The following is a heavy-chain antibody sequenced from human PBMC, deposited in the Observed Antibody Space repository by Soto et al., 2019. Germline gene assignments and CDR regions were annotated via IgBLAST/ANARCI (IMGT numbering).Heavy chain of an antibody. Sequence: QVQLQGSGPGLLKPSQTLSLTCSVSGGSISSGGYYWSWIRQPPGKGLEWIGYVYYTGNTYYNPPLSSRVAISVDTSKNQFSLKLNSVTGADTAVYYCARARRDYYDSSGYDWFFDYWGQGTLVSVSS. J-gene: IGHJ4*02. V-gene: IGHV4-30-4*01. CDR1: GGSISSGGYY. D-gene: IGHD3-22*01. CDR2: VYYTGNT. CDR3: ARARRDYYDSSGYDWFFDY.